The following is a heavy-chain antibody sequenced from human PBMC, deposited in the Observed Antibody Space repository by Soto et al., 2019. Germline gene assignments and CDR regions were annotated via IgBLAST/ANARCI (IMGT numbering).Heavy chain of an antibody. J-gene: IGHJ3*02. CDR3: ARDQDSGYAAPDAFDI. V-gene: IGHV3-33*01. Sequence: QVQLVESGRGVVQPGRSLRLSCAASGFTFSSYGMHWVRQAPGKGLEWVAVIWYDGSNKYYADSVKGRFTISRDNSKNTLYLQMNSLRAEDTAVYYCARDQDSGYAAPDAFDIWGQGTMVTVSS. CDR2: IWYDGSNK. D-gene: IGHD5-12*01. CDR1: GFTFSSYG.